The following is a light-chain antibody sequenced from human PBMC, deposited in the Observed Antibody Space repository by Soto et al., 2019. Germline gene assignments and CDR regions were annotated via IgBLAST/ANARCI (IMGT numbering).Light chain of an antibody. Sequence: EIVLTQSPGTLSLSPGERVTLSCRASQSVSSSYLAWYQQKPGQAPRLLIYADSNRATGIPDRFSGSGSGTDFTLTISRLEPEDFAVYYCQQYRTFGQGTKVDIK. V-gene: IGKV3-20*01. J-gene: IGKJ1*01. CDR1: QSVSSSY. CDR2: ADS. CDR3: QQYRT.